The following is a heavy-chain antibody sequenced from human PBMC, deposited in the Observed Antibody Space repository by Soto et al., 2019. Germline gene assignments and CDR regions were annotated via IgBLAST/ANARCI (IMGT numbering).Heavy chain of an antibody. CDR1: GGTFSSY. CDR2: IIPILGIA. Sequence: QVQLVQSGAEVKKPGSSVKVSCKASGGTFSSYISWVRQAPGQGLEWMGRIIPILGIANYAQKFQGRVTMTADKSTSTAYMELSSLRSEDTAVYYCASLLYYDSSGYPLDYWGQGTLVTVSS. CDR3: ASLLYYDSSGYPLDY. J-gene: IGHJ4*02. D-gene: IGHD3-22*01. V-gene: IGHV1-69*02.